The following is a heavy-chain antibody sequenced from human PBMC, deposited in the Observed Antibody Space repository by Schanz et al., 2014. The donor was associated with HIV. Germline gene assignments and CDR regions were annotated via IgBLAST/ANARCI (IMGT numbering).Heavy chain of an antibody. D-gene: IGHD3-22*01. CDR3: AKDRNYYDSRYRGKGNYYYYYGMDV. V-gene: IGHV3-30*18. CDR1: GFSFDSFG. Sequence: QVQLVESGGGVVQPGRSLRLSCVASGFSFDSFGMHWVRQAPGKGLEWVAVIWVDGTSKFYADSVKGRFTISRDNSKNTLYLQMKSLRAEDTAVYYCAKDRNYYDSRYRGKGNYYYYYGMDVWGQGTTVTVSS. J-gene: IGHJ6*02. CDR2: IWVDGTSK.